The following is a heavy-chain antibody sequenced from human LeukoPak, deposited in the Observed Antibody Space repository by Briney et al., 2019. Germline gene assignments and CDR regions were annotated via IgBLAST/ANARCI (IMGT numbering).Heavy chain of an antibody. Sequence: PGGSLRLSCAASGFTFSSYWMSWVRQAPWKGLEWVANIKQNGSEKYYVDSVKGRFTISRDNANNSLYLQMNSLRAEDTAVYYCARSTRLDWLFFDYWGQGNLVTVSS. CDR1: GFTFSSYW. V-gene: IGHV3-7*01. J-gene: IGHJ4*02. D-gene: IGHD3-9*01. CDR3: ARSTRLDWLFFDY. CDR2: IKQNGSEK.